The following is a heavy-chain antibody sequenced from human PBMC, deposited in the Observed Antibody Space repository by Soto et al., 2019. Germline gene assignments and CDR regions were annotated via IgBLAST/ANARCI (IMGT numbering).Heavy chain of an antibody. Sequence: TGGSLRLSCAASGFTFSSYAMSWVRQAPGKGLEWVSAISGSGGSTYYADSVKGRFTISRDNSKNTLYLQMNSLRAEDTAVYYCARGVGYYDSDFDYWGQGTPVTVSS. D-gene: IGHD3-22*01. CDR3: ARGVGYYDSDFDY. J-gene: IGHJ4*02. CDR2: ISGSGGST. CDR1: GFTFSSYA. V-gene: IGHV3-23*01.